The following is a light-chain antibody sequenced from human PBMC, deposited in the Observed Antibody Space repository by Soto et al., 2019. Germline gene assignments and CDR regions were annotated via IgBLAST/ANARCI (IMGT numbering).Light chain of an antibody. J-gene: IGLJ1*01. CDR1: SSDVGDYNY. CDR2: DVS. CDR3: SSYTSSSTLEV. Sequence: QSALAQPASVSGSPGQSITISCTGTSSDVGDYNYVSWYQHHPGKAPKLMIYDVSNRPSGVSNRFSGSKSGNTASLTISGLQTEDEADYYCSSYTSSSTLEVFGTGTKFTVL. V-gene: IGLV2-14*03.